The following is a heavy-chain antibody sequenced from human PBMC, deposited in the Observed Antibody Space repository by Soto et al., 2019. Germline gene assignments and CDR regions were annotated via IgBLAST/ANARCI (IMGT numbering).Heavy chain of an antibody. Sequence: PGGSLRLSCAASGFTFSSYSMNWVRLAPGKGLEWVSYISSSSSTIYYADSVKGRFTISRDNAKNSLYLQMNSLRAEDTALYYCAKDRGSGSYAANYYYYGMDVWGQGTTVTVSS. J-gene: IGHJ6*02. CDR2: ISSSSSTI. V-gene: IGHV3-48*01. CDR3: AKDRGSGSYAANYYYYGMDV. D-gene: IGHD3-10*01. CDR1: GFTFSSYS.